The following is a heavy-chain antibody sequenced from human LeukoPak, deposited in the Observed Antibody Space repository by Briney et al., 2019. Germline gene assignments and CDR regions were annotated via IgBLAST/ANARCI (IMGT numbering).Heavy chain of an antibody. V-gene: IGHV3-23*01. J-gene: IGHJ4*02. CDR1: GFTLSSYA. CDR3: VKWSAGSRPYYFDY. Sequence: AGGSLRLSCAASGFTLSSYAMSWVRQAPGEGLEWVSSIITNGGNTYFADSVKGRSTITRDNSKNTLSLEMNTLRHEDTAVYYCVKWSAGSRPYYFDYWGQGTLLTVSS. D-gene: IGHD2-21*01. CDR2: IITNGGNT.